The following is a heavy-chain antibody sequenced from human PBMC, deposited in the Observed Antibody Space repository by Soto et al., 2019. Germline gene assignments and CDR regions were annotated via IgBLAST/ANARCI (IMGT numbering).Heavy chain of an antibody. J-gene: IGHJ3*02. V-gene: IGHV3-23*01. CDR1: GFTFSSYA. Sequence: GGSLRLSCAASGFTFSSYAMSWVRQAPGKGLEWVSAISGSGGSTYYADSVKGRFTISRDNSKNTLYLQMNSLRAEDTAVYYCAKYSVVVVAARVPGAFDIWGQGTMVTVSS. D-gene: IGHD2-15*01. CDR2: ISGSGGST. CDR3: AKYSVVVVAARVPGAFDI.